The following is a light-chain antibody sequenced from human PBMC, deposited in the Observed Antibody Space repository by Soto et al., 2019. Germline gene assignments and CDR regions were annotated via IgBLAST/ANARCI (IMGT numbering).Light chain of an antibody. CDR1: SSDIGIYKY. V-gene: IGLV2-14*01. Sequence: HSVLTQPASVSGSPGQSIAISCTGSSSDIGIYKYVSWYQQHPGKVPKLIIYEVTNRPSGVSNRFSGSKSGNTASLTISGLQAEDEADYYCSSYTTSSTRVFGTGTKV. CDR3: SSYTTSSTRV. CDR2: EVT. J-gene: IGLJ1*01.